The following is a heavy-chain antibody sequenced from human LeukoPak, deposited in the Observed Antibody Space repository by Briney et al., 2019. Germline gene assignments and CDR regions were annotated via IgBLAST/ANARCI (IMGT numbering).Heavy chain of an antibody. D-gene: IGHD3-22*01. CDR3: AREDYYDSSGYLEQGYFDY. V-gene: IGHV4-61*02. J-gene: IGHJ4*02. CDR2: ISSSGST. CDR1: GDSISSGDYY. Sequence: SETLSLTCTVSGDSISSGDYYWSWIRQPAGKGLEWIGRISSSGSTNYNPSLKSRVTISVDTSKNQFSLKLSSVTAADTAVYYCAREDYYDSSGYLEQGYFDYWGQGTLVTVSS.